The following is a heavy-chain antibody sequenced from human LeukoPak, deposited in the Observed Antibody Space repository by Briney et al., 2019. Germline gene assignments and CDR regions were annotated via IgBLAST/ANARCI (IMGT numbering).Heavy chain of an antibody. CDR3: ARSAYYDRSGYYHDY. CDR1: GFTFSSYW. V-gene: IGHV3-74*01. J-gene: IGHJ4*01. D-gene: IGHD3-22*01. CDR2: INTDGSST. Sequence: GGSLRLSCAASGFTFSSYWMHWVCQAPGKGLVWVSRINTDGSSTTYADSVKGRFTISRDNAKNTLYLQMNSLRAEDTAVYYCARSAYYDRSGYYHDYWGQGTLVTVSS.